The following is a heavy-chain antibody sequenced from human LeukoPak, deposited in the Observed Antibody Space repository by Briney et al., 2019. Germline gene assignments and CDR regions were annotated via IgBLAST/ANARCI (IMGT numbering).Heavy chain of an antibody. CDR1: GFTFSSYS. CDR3: ARESDVVVPAAMKYYYYMDV. V-gene: IGHV3-21*01. J-gene: IGHJ6*03. D-gene: IGHD2-2*01. CDR2: ISSSSSYI. Sequence: GGSLRLSCAASGFTFSSYSMNWVRQAPGKGLEWVSSISSSSSYIYYADSVKGRFTISRDNAKNSLYLQMNSLRAEDTAVYYCARESDVVVPAAMKYYYYMDVRGKGTTVTVSS.